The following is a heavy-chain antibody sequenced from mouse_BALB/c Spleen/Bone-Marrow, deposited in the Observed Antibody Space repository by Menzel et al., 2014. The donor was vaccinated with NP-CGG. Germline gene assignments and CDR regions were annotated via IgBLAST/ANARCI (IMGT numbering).Heavy chain of an antibody. CDR3: ARNGNYGAWFAY. Sequence: VHVKQSGAELVKPGASVKLSCTASGFNIKDTYVHWVEQRPEQGLEWIGRIDPANGNTKYDPKFQGKATITADTSSNTAYLQLSSLTSEDTAVYYCARNGNYGAWFAYWGQGTLVTVSA. D-gene: IGHD2-1*01. V-gene: IGHV14-3*02. J-gene: IGHJ3*01. CDR1: GFNIKDTY. CDR2: IDPANGNT.